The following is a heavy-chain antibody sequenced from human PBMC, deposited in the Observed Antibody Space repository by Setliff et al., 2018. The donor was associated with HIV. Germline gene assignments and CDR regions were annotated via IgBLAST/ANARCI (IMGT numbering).Heavy chain of an antibody. CDR3: ARAPPYSTGWGLDY. CDR1: GYIFTNDY. D-gene: IGHD6-19*01. V-gene: IGHV1-46*01. J-gene: IGHJ4*02. Sequence: ASVKVSCKASGYIFTNDYVHWVRQAPGQGLEWMGIINPGGGTTSYPRKFRDKVTLTRDTSTSTVYLELTYLTSEDTAVYYCARAPPYSTGWGLDYWGQGTLVTVSS. CDR2: INPGGGTT.